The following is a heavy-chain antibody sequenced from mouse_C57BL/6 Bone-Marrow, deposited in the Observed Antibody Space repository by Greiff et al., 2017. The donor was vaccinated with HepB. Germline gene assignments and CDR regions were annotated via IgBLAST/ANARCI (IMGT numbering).Heavy chain of an antibody. CDR1: GYTFTDYY. CDR2: IYPGSGNT. CDR3: ARSGYYGYYFDY. D-gene: IGHD1-2*01. Sequence: QVQLQQSGAELVRPGASVKLSCKASGYTFTDYYINWVKQRPGQGLEWIARIYPGSGNTYYNEKFKGKATLTAEKSSSTAYMQLSSLTSEDSAVYFCARSGYYGYYFDYWGQGTTLTVSS. J-gene: IGHJ2*01. V-gene: IGHV1-76*01.